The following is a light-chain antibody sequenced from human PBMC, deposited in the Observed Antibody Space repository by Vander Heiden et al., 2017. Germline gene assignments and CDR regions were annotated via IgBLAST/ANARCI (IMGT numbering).Light chain of an antibody. Sequence: SYVLTPPPPVSVAPGKTARITCGGNNIGSKRGHWYQQKPGQAPVLVVYDDSDRPSGIPERFSGSNSGNTATLTISRVEAGDEADYYCQVWDSSSDHYVFGTGTKVTVL. CDR1: NIGSKR. CDR2: DDS. V-gene: IGLV3-21*03. J-gene: IGLJ1*01. CDR3: QVWDSSSDHYV.